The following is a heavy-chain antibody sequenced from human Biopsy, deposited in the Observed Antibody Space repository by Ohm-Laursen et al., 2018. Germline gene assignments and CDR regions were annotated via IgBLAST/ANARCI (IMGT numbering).Heavy chain of an antibody. J-gene: IGHJ4*02. V-gene: IGHV1-69*13. CDR1: GGTFINYA. D-gene: IGHD1-26*01. Sequence: GASVKVSCNASGGTFINYAISWVRQAPGQGLEWMGGIIPMFGTANYAQMFQGRVTISADESTSTSYMELSSPTTEDTAIYYCARGPHSGSHSCFDYWGRGTLVTVSS. CDR2: IIPMFGTA. CDR3: ARGPHSGSHSCFDY.